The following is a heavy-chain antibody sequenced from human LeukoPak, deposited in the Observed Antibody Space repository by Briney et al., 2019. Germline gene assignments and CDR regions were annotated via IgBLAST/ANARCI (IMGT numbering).Heavy chain of an antibody. CDR2: ISGSGGST. Sequence: GGSLRLSCAASGFTFSSYVMNWVRQAPGKGLEWVSTISGSGGSTYYADSVKGRFTISRDNSKNTLYPEMNSLRAEDTAIYYCAKESSSGYFNWGQGTLVSVSS. D-gene: IGHD3-22*01. CDR1: GFTFSSYV. V-gene: IGHV3-23*01. J-gene: IGHJ4*02. CDR3: AKESSSGYFN.